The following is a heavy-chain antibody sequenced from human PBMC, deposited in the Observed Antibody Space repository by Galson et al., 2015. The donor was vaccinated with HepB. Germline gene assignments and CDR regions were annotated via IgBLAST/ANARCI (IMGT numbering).Heavy chain of an antibody. CDR1: GFFVSNYY. J-gene: IGHJ2*01. CDR3: ARARGYFDL. Sequence: SLRLSCAASGFFVSNYYMNWVRQAPGTGLEWVSSIDTRGVVRYVDSVKGRFTISRDSSKNTLDLQINNLRAEDTAAYFCARARGYFDLWGRGTLVTVSS. CDR2: IDTRGVV. V-gene: IGHV3-66*01.